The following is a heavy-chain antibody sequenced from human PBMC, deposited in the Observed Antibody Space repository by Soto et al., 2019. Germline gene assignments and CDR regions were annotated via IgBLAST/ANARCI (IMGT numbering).Heavy chain of an antibody. V-gene: IGHV4-30-4*01. CDR1: GGSISIGDYY. D-gene: IGHD3-3*01. CDR3: ARDNILGILYGGMDV. CDR2: IYYSGST. J-gene: IGHJ6*02. Sequence: SVTMSLTCTVAGGSISIGDYYWSWISQPPGKGLEWIGYIYYSGSTYYNPSLKSRVTISVDTSKNQFSLKLSSVTAADTAVYYCARDNILGILYGGMDVWGQGTTVTVSS.